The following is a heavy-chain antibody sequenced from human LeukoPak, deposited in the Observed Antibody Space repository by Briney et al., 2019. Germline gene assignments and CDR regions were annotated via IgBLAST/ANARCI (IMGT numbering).Heavy chain of an antibody. V-gene: IGHV4-38-2*01. CDR2: IYHSGST. Sequence: PSETLSLTCAVSGYSISSGYYWGRIRQPPGKGLEWIGSIYHSGSTYYNPSLKGRVTISVDTSKNQFSLKLSSVTAADTAVYYCARQTAEDCSSTSCYIRNWFDPWGQGTLVTVSS. CDR3: ARQTAEDCSSTSCYIRNWFDP. D-gene: IGHD2-2*02. J-gene: IGHJ5*02. CDR1: GYSISSGYY.